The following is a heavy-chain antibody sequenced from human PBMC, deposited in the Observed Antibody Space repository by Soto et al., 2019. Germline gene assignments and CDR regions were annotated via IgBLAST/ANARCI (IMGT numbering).Heavy chain of an antibody. D-gene: IGHD5-12*01. CDR1: GFTFSSYA. CDR3: AKDALGYSGDDYGWLDP. J-gene: IGHJ5*02. Sequence: PGGSLRLSCAASGFTFSSYAMSCVRQAPGKGLEWVSAISGSGGSTYYADSVKGRFTISRDNSKNTLYLQMNSLRAEDTAVYYCAKDALGYSGDDYGWLDPCAQGTLVIVSS. CDR2: ISGSGGST. V-gene: IGHV3-23*01.